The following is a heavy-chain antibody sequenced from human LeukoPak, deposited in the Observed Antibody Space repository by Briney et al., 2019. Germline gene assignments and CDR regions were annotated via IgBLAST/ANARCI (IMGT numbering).Heavy chain of an antibody. Sequence: GESLKISCKATGYSFTNYRIAWVRQVPGKGLEWVGIIYPGDSETTYSPSFQGQVTISVDKSINTAYLQWNALKASDTAMYYCARLDGGFYYDDIGFNFWGPGTQVAVAS. J-gene: IGHJ4*02. CDR3: ARLDGGFYYDDIGFNF. V-gene: IGHV5-51*01. CDR1: GYSFTNYR. D-gene: IGHD3-22*01. CDR2: IYPGDSET.